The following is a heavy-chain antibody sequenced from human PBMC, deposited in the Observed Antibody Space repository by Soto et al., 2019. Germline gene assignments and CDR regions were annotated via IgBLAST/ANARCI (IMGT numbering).Heavy chain of an antibody. CDR1: GFTFTTYD. CDR2: MNPNSGNT. V-gene: IGHV1-8*01. J-gene: IGHJ6*02. D-gene: IGHD6-19*01. CDR3: ARADNSGWANGDDGMDV. Sequence: QVQLVQSGAEVKKPGASVKVSCKASGFTFTTYDIDWVRQATGQGLEWMGWMNPNSGNTGYAQKFQGRITMTRNTSISTVYMELSSLRAEDTAVYYCARADNSGWANGDDGMDVWGQGTTVTVSS.